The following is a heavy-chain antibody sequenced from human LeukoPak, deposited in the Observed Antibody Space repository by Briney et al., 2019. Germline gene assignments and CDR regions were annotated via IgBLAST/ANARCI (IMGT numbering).Heavy chain of an antibody. CDR2: IKSDGSQK. J-gene: IGHJ4*02. D-gene: IGHD3-3*01. CDR1: GFTFNKYW. V-gene: IGHV3-7*01. Sequence: PGESLRLSCAASGFTFNKYWMTWVRQAPGGVLEWLATIKSDGSQKYYVDSLKGRFSISRDNANNQLYLQMNSMRAADTAMYYCVRSLLEWLRLETYSFDYWGQGTLVTVSS. CDR3: VRSLLEWLRLETYSFDY.